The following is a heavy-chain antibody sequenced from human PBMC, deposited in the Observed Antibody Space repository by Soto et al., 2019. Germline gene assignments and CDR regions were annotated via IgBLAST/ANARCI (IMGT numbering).Heavy chain of an antibody. Sequence: QGQLVQSGAEVKKPGASVKVSCKASGYTFNKYSISWVRQAPGQGLEWMGWISASNGNTDFAQKFQGRVTMAIDTSTSTAYMELRILRSDDTAVVYCTRGHGDFAGDFDYWGQGTLVTVSS. J-gene: IGHJ4*02. CDR2: ISASNGNT. CDR3: TRGHGDFAGDFDY. CDR1: GYTFNKYS. D-gene: IGHD4-17*01. V-gene: IGHV1-18*04.